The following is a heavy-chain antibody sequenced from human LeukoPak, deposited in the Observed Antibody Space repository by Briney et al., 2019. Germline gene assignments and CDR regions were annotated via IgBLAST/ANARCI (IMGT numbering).Heavy chain of an antibody. V-gene: IGHV4-39*07. CDR3: ARVETEGSSWYGVHYFDY. Sequence: PSETLSLTCSVSGDSISTNSYNWGWIRQPPGKGLEWIGNIYHSGNTYYNPSLESRVTISLDTSKNQFSLKLSSVTAADTAMYYCARVETEGSSWYGVHYFDYWGQGTQVTVSS. CDR2: IYHSGNT. J-gene: IGHJ4*02. D-gene: IGHD6-13*01. CDR1: GDSISTNSYN.